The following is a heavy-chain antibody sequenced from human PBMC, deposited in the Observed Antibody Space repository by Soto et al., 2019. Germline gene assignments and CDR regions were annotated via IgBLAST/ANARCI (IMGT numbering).Heavy chain of an antibody. CDR1: GYTLTELS. J-gene: IGHJ6*03. CDR3: ARGLSYDFWSGYYPGGHYYYMDV. Sequence: ASVKVSCKVSGYTLTELSMHWVRQAPGKGLEWMGGFDPEDGETIYAQKFQGRVTMTEDTSTDTAYMELSSLRSEDTAVYYCARGLSYDFWSGYYPGGHYYYMDVWGKGTTVTVSS. D-gene: IGHD3-3*01. V-gene: IGHV1-24*01. CDR2: FDPEDGET.